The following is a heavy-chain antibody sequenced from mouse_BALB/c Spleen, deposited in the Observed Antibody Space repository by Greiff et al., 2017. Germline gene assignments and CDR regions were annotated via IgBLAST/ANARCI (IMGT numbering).Heavy chain of an antibody. J-gene: IGHJ2*01. CDR3: ARYYGNYAYYFDY. Sequence: EVKLEESGPSLVKPSQTLSLTCSVTGDSITSGYWNWIRKFPGNKLEYMGYISYSGSTYYNPSLKSRISITRDTSKNQYYLQLNSVTTEDTATYYCARYYGNYAYYFDYWGQGTTPTVSS. D-gene: IGHD2-1*01. CDR2: ISYSGST. V-gene: IGHV3-8*02. CDR1: GDSITSGY.